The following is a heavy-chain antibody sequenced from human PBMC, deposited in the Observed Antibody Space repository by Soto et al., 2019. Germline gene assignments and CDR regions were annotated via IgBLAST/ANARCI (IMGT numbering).Heavy chain of an antibody. J-gene: IGHJ4*02. CDR3: ARQGGYSSGWEYFDY. CDR2: IYYSGST. D-gene: IGHD6-19*01. Sequence: QLQLQESGPGLVKPSETLSLTCTVSGGSISSSSYYWGWIRQPPGKGLEWIGSIYYSGSTYYNPSLKSRVTISVDTSKNQCSLKLSSVTAADTAVYYCARQGGYSSGWEYFDYWGQGTLVTVSS. V-gene: IGHV4-39*01. CDR1: GGSISSSSYY.